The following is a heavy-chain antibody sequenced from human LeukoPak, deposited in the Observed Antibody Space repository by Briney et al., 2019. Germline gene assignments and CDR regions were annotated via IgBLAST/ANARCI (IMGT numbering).Heavy chain of an antibody. CDR1: EFTFSSYSM. V-gene: IGHV4-4*02. CDR2: IYHSGST. D-gene: IGHD3-3*01. CDR3: AVFSVPTYYDFWSGYYS. Sequence: GSLRLSCAASEFTFSSYSMNWVRQPPGKGLEWIGEIYHSGSTNYNPSLKSRVTISVDKSKNQFSLKLSSVTAADTAVYYCAVFSVPTYYDFWSGYYSWGQGTLVTVSS. J-gene: IGHJ4*02.